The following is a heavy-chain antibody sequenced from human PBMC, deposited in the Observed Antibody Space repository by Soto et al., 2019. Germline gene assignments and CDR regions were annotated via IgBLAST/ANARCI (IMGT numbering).Heavy chain of an antibody. J-gene: IGHJ4*02. Sequence: GASVKVSCKVSGYTLTELSMHWVRQAPGKGLEWMGGFDPEDGETIYAQKFQGRVTMTEDTSTDTAYMELSSLRSEDTAVYYCATTVKGSLEWSYYFDYWGQGTLVTVSS. V-gene: IGHV1-24*01. D-gene: IGHD3-3*01. CDR3: ATTVKGSLEWSYYFDY. CDR1: GYTLTELS. CDR2: FDPEDGET.